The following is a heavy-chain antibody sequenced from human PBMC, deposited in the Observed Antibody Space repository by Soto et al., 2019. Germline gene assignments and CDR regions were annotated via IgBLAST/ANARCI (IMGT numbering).Heavy chain of an antibody. V-gene: IGHV4-30-4*01. CDR3: ARGYTYFDY. D-gene: IGHD6-13*01. CDR2: IYYIGST. J-gene: IGHJ4*02. Sequence: HSETPSLTWPVSGGYIRNRGYYWRWIRQTPGKGLEWIGYIYYIGSTYYNPSVKSRVTMSVDTSKNQFSLKLSSVTAADTAVYCCARGYTYFDYWAREPRSPSPQ. CDR1: GGYIRNRGYY.